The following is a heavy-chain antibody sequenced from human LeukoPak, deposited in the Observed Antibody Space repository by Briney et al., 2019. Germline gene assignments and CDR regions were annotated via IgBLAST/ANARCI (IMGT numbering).Heavy chain of an antibody. D-gene: IGHD3-9*01. CDR2: ISGDGSNT. V-gene: IGHV3-74*01. CDR1: GFTFTSYY. J-gene: IGHJ4*02. Sequence: GGSLRLSCAASGFTFTSYYMHWVRQAPGKGLVWVSRISGDGSNTIYADSVKGRFTIPRDNAKNTVYLQMNSLRAEDTAVYYCAKTELSYDILTGYSNFDYWGQGTLVTVSS. CDR3: AKTELSYDILTGYSNFDY.